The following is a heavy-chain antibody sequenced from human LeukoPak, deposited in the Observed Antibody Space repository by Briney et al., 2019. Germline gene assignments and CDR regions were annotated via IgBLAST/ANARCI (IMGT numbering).Heavy chain of an antibody. J-gene: IGHJ6*02. CDR2: MNPNSGNT. Sequence: ASVKVSCKASGYTFTSYDINWVRQATGQGLEWMGWMNPNSGNTGYAQKFQGRVTMTRNTSISTAYMELSSLRSEDTAVYYCARAKDYYYCYGMDVWGQGTTVTVSS. V-gene: IGHV1-8*01. CDR1: GYTFTSYD. CDR3: ARAKDYYYCYGMDV.